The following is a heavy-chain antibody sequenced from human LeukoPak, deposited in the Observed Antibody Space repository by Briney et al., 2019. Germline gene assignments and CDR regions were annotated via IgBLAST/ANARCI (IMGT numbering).Heavy chain of an antibody. CDR3: ARGFYDYFWGSYRYDWFDP. CDR1: GYTFTSYD. V-gene: IGHV1-8*03. D-gene: IGHD3-16*02. Sequence: ASVKVSCKASGYTFTSYDINWVRQATGQGLEWMGWMNPNSGNTGYAQKFQGRVTITRNTSTSTAYMELSSLRSEDTAVYYCARGFYDYFWGSYRYDWFDPWGQGTLVTVSS. CDR2: MNPNSGNT. J-gene: IGHJ5*02.